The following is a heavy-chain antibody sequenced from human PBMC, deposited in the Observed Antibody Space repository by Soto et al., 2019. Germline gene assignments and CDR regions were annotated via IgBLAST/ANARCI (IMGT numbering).Heavy chain of an antibody. J-gene: IGHJ5*02. CDR3: ASALYCSGGSCSFDP. D-gene: IGHD2-15*01. CDR2: IYYTGST. V-gene: IGHV4-4*02. CDR1: GGSVSSTNW. Sequence: SETLSLTCAVSGGSVSSTNWWTWVRQPPGKGLEWIGVIYYTGSTTYNPSLKSRVTISMDTSKSQFSLKLTSVTAADTAVYYCASALYCSGGSCSFDPWGQGTLVTVSS.